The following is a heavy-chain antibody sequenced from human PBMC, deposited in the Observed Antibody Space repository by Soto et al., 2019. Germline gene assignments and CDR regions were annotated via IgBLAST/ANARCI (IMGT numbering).Heavy chain of an antibody. D-gene: IGHD3-22*01. J-gene: IGHJ4*02. V-gene: IGHV4-61*01. Sequence: SETLSLTCTVSGGSVNTAPYHWSWIRQSPRNGLEWIGNIYYTGSTNYNPSFESRVAISLDTSNNQFSLRLTSLTAADTAVYFCARDHHSYYDTSGYYPYFDFWGQGSLVTVSS. CDR1: GGSVNTAPYH. CDR3: ARDHHSYYDTSGYYPYFDF. CDR2: IYYTGST.